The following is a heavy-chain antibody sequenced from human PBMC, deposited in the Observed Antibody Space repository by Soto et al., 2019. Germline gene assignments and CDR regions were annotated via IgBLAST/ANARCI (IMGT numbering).Heavy chain of an antibody. V-gene: IGHV3-30*18. CDR1: GFTFSNFG. CDR3: AKDLDVVMVLSATRGLDV. Sequence: VGSLRLSCVASGFTFSNFGMHWVRQAPGKGLEWVAGISYDGRSEYYVDSVRGRFTLSRDNSKNTLSLQMISLRPEDTGVYYCAKDLDVVMVLSATRGLDVWGQGTTVTVSS. CDR2: ISYDGRSE. J-gene: IGHJ6*02. D-gene: IGHD2-15*01.